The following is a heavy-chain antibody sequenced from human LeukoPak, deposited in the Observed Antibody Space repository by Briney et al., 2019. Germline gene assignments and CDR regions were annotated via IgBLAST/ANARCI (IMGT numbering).Heavy chain of an antibody. J-gene: IGHJ6*03. CDR2: INPSGGST. D-gene: IGHD3-10*01. V-gene: IGHV1-46*01. CDR1: GYTFTSYY. Sequence: ASVKVSCKASGYTFTSYYMHWVRQAPGQGLEWMGIINPSGGSTSYAQKFQGRVTMTRDTSTSTVYMELSSLRSEDTAVYYCARAPGDVYYYYYMDVWGKGTTVTVSS. CDR3: ARAPGDVYYYYYMDV.